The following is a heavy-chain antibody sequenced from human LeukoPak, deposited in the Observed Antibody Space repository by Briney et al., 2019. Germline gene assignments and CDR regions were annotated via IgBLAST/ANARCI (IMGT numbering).Heavy chain of an antibody. CDR3: ARILDSAWGELGY. V-gene: IGHV3-30*02. J-gene: IGHJ4*02. CDR2: IRFDGTDK. Sequence: GGSLRLSCAVSGFTFTTYGMHWVRQAPDKGLEWVAFIRFDGTDKSYTDSVKGRFTISRDNSKNTLYLQMNSLRAEDTAVYYCARILDSAWGELGYWGQGTLVTVSS. D-gene: IGHD6-19*01. CDR1: GFTFTTYG.